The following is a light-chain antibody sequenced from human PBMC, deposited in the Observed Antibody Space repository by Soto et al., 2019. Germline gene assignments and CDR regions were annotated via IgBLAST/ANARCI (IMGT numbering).Light chain of an antibody. CDR3: QQYASSPLT. CDR2: GAS. CDR1: QSVGRNY. V-gene: IGKV3-20*01. Sequence: EIVLTQSPGTLSVSPGERATLSCRASQSVGRNYLAWYQQKPGQAPRLLIHGASSRATGIPDRFSGSGSGTDFTLTISGLEPEDVAVYYCQQYASSPLTFGGGTKVETK. J-gene: IGKJ4*01.